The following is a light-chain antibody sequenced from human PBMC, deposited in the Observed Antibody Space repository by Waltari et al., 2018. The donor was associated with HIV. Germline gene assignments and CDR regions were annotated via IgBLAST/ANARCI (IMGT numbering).Light chain of an antibody. CDR3: VAWDDSLRGVV. CDR2: RNN. J-gene: IGLJ2*01. V-gene: IGLV1-47*01. CDR1: TSNLGSND. Sequence: SVLPPPPSASGTPGQRVTISCSGSTSNLGSNDVLWYQHLPGAAPKLLIHRNNQWPSGVPDRFSGSTSGTSASLAISGLRSEDEADYYCVAWDDSLRGVVFGGGTKVAAL.